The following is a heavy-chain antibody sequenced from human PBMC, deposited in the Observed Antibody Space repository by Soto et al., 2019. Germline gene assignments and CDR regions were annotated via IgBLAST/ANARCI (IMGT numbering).Heavy chain of an antibody. CDR2: INAGNGNT. CDR3: AWPYSYGYGDF. Sequence: QVQLVQSGAEVKKPGASVKVSCKASGYTFTKYAMLWVRQAPGQGLEWMGWINAGNGNTKYSQRFQGRVTITCDTSASTAYMELSSLRSEDTAVYYCAWPYSYGYGDFWGQGTLVTVSS. CDR1: GYTFTKYA. D-gene: IGHD5-18*01. V-gene: IGHV1-3*01. J-gene: IGHJ4*02.